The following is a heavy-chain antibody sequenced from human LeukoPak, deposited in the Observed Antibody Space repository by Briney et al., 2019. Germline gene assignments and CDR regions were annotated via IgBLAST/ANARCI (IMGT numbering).Heavy chain of an antibody. Sequence: SETLSLTCTVSGVSMSSYFWSWIRQPPGKGLEWIGSIYYSGSTYYNPSLKSRVTISVDTSKNQFSLKLSSVTAADTAVYYCARDYGSGSIWGQGTLVTVSS. CDR3: ARDYGSGSI. J-gene: IGHJ4*02. CDR2: IYYSGST. V-gene: IGHV4-59*12. CDR1: GVSMSSYF. D-gene: IGHD3-10*01.